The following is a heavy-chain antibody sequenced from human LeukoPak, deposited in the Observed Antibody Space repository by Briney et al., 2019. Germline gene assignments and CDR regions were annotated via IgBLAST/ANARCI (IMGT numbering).Heavy chain of an antibody. CDR3: ARDAYGSGKGYFDY. J-gene: IGHJ4*02. CDR2: MNPNSGNT. V-gene: IGHV1-8*03. D-gene: IGHD3-10*01. Sequence: GASVNVSCKASGYTFTSYDINWVRQATGQGLEWMGWMNPNSGNTGYAQKFQGRVTITRNTSISTAYMALRSLRSDDTAVYYCARDAYGSGKGYFDYWAREPWSPSPQ. CDR1: GYTFTSYD.